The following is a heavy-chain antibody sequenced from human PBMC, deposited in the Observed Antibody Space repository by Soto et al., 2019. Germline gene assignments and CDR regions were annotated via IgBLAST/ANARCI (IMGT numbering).Heavy chain of an antibody. V-gene: IGHV3-74*01. Sequence: GGSMKLSCAASGFTFSPFWMHWVRQVPGKGPVWVSRINSDGNSTSYADSVKGRFTISRDNAKNTLYLQMNSLRAEDTAVYYCARGSNHFDYWGQGTLVTVSS. CDR1: GFTFSPFW. J-gene: IGHJ4*02. D-gene: IGHD4-4*01. CDR2: INSDGNST. CDR3: ARGSNHFDY.